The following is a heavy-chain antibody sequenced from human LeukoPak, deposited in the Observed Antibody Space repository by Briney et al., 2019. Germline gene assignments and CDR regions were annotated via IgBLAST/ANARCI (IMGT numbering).Heavy chain of an antibody. V-gene: IGHV4-34*01. J-gene: IGHJ5*02. CDR2: INHSGST. D-gene: IGHD3-9*01. CDR3: ARGVDSERYYDILTGYYRTRFDP. CDR1: GGSISSYY. Sequence: PSETLSLTCTVSGGSISSYYWSWIRQPPGKGLEWIGEINHSGSTNYNPSLKSRVTISVDTSKNQFSLKLSSVTAADTAVYYCARGVDSERYYDILTGYYRTRFDPWGQGTLVTVSS.